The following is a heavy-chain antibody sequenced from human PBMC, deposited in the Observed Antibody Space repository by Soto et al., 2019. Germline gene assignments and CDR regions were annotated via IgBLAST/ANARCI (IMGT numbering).Heavy chain of an antibody. CDR1: GFTFSDYY. V-gene: IGHV3-11*01. J-gene: IGHJ6*02. CDR2: ISSSGSTI. Sequence: GGSLRLSCAASGFTFSDYYMGWIRQAPGKGLEWVSYISSSGSTIYYADSVKGRFTISRDNAKNSLYLQMNSLRAEDTAVYYCARDRYCSSTSCYFYYYYGMDVWGQGTTVTVSS. D-gene: IGHD2-2*01. CDR3: ARDRYCSSTSCYFYYYYGMDV.